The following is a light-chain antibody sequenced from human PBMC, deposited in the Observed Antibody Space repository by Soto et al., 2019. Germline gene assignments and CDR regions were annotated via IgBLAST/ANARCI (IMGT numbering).Light chain of an antibody. CDR1: QSVSRK. CDR3: QEYNNWPPMYT. V-gene: IGKV3-15*01. Sequence: EMVMTQSPATLSVSPGERATLSCRASQSVSRKLAWYQQRPGQAPRFLVYDTSTRATGIPGRFSGSRSGTDFTLTISSLQSEDFAVYYCQEYNNWPPMYTFGQGTKLEIK. CDR2: DTS. J-gene: IGKJ2*01.